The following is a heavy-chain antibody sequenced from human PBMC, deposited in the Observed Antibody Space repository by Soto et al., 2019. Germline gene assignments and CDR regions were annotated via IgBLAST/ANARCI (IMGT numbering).Heavy chain of an antibody. CDR3: ARGSRSRFKMIVVAVTRHWFDS. V-gene: IGHV1-8*01. CDR1: GYTFTSYD. CDR2: MNPNSGNT. J-gene: IGHJ5*01. Sequence: QVQRVQSGAEVKKPGASVKVSCKASGYTFTSYDINWVRQATGQGLEWMGWMNPNSGNTGYAQKFKGRVTMTRKTSIITAYMELSRLRSEDTAVYYCARGSRSRFKMIVVAVTRHWFDSWGKGTLVTVSS. D-gene: IGHD3-22*01.